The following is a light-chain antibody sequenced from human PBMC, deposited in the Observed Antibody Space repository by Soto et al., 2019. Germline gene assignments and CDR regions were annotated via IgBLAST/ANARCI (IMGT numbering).Light chain of an antibody. CDR1: QSVTSNY. Sequence: EIVLTQSPGTLSFSPVERATLSFSSSQSVTSNYLAWYQQKPGQAPRLLVYGASSRATGISDRFSGSGSGTDSTLTISSLEPEDFAVYYCQQSSNWPPLNFGGGTKVDIK. CDR2: GAS. V-gene: IGKV3D-20*02. J-gene: IGKJ4*01. CDR3: QQSSNWPPLN.